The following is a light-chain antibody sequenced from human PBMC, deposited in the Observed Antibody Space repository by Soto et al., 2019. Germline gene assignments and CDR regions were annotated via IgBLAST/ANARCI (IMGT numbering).Light chain of an antibody. CDR1: QSISSW. V-gene: IGKV1-5*03. CDR3: QQYNSYSRT. J-gene: IGKJ2*01. CDR2: KAS. Sequence: DIQMTQSPSALSASVGDRVTITCRARQSISSWLAWYQQKPGRAPKLLIYKASSLESGVPSRFSGSGSGTEFTLTISSLQPDDFVTYYCQQYNSYSRTFGQGTKLEIK.